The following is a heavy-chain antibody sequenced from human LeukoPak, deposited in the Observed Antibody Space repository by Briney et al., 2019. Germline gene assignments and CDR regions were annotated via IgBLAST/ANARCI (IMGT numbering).Heavy chain of an antibody. D-gene: IGHD3-10*01. CDR2: ISGSGGST. CDR1: GFTFSSYA. Sequence: PGGSLRLSCAASGFTFSSYAMSWVRQAPGKGLEWVSAISGSGGSTYYADSVKGRFTISRDNSKNTLYLQMNSLRAEDTAVYHCANYGSGKDYFDYWGQGTLVTVSS. V-gene: IGHV3-23*01. J-gene: IGHJ4*02. CDR3: ANYGSGKDYFDY.